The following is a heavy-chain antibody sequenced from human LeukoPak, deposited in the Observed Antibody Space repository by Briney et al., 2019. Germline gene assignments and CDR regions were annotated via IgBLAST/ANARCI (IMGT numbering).Heavy chain of an antibody. V-gene: IGHV3-64*01. D-gene: IGHD6-13*01. J-gene: IGHJ1*01. Sequence: GGSLRLSCAASGFTFSSYAMHWVRQAPGKGLEYVSAISSNGGSTYYANSVKGRFTISRDNSKNTLYLQMGSLRAEDTAVYYCAKEAGAAEYFQHWGQGTLVSVSS. CDR3: AKEAGAAEYFQH. CDR1: GFTFSSYA. CDR2: ISSNGGST.